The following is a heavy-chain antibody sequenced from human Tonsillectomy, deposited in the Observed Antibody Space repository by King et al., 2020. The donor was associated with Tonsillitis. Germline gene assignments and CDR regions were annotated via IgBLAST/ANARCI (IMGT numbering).Heavy chain of an antibody. Sequence: QLQESGPGLVKPSETLSLTCTIAGGSISTYYWSWIRQPPGKGLEWIGYIFYSGNTNYNPSLKSRVTFSVDTSNNQFSLRLSTVTAADTAVYYCARHYQWLAPKFDFWGQGALVTVSS. D-gene: IGHD6-19*01. CDR2: IFYSGNT. V-gene: IGHV4-59*08. CDR1: GGSISTYY. J-gene: IGHJ4*02. CDR3: ARHYQWLAPKFDF.